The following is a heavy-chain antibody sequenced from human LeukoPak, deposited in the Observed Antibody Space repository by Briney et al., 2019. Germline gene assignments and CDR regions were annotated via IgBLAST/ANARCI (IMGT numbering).Heavy chain of an antibody. V-gene: IGHV3-48*01. Sequence: GGSLRLSCAASGFTFSSYRMNWVRQAPGQGLEWVSYISSSSSTIYYADSVKGRFTISRDNAKNSLYLQMNSLRAEDTAVYYCARDSGGYIHWGQGTLVTVSS. J-gene: IGHJ4*02. CDR1: GFTFSSYR. D-gene: IGHD3-22*01. CDR3: ARDSGGYIH. CDR2: ISSSSSTI.